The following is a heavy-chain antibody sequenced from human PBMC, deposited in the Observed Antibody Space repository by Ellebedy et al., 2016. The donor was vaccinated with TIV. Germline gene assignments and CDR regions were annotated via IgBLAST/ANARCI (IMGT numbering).Heavy chain of an antibody. CDR1: GFMFSSYG. D-gene: IGHD2-15*01. Sequence: PGGSLRLSCAASGFMFSSYGMHWVRQAPGKGLEWVAVIWYAESTRYYADSVKGRFTIARDNSKNTLYLQMNSLRAEDTAVYYCAIELPLYCSGGSCNSYYFDYWGQGTLVTVSS. V-gene: IGHV3-33*01. J-gene: IGHJ4*02. CDR3: AIELPLYCSGGSCNSYYFDY. CDR2: IWYAESTR.